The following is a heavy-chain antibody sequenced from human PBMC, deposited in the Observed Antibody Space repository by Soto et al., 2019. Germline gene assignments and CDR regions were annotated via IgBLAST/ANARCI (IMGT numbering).Heavy chain of an antibody. CDR3: ARVPGP. CDR1: GGSISSGGYS. Sequence: SETLSLTCAVSGGSISSGGYSWSWIRQPPGKGLEWIGYIYHSVSTYYNPSLKSRVTISVDRSKNQFSLKLSSVTAADTAVYYCARVPGPWGQGALVTVSS. CDR2: IYHSVST. V-gene: IGHV4-30-2*01. J-gene: IGHJ5*02.